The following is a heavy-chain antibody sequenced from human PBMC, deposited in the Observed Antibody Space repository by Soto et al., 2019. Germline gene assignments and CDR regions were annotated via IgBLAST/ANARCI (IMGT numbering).Heavy chain of an antibody. Sequence: PGGSLRLSCVASGFTFSTSDMHWVRQAPGQGLEWVAVVSYDERNIYYADSVKGRFSVSRDNSKNTLFLNMNSLRAEDTAVYFCAKLVDKSLDDYWGQGALVTVSS. D-gene: IGHD3-16*01. J-gene: IGHJ4*01. CDR2: VSYDERNI. CDR3: AKLVDKSLDDY. CDR1: GFTFSTSD. V-gene: IGHV3-30*18.